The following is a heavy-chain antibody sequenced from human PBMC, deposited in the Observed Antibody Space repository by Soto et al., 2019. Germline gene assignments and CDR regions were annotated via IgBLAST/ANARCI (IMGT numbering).Heavy chain of an antibody. J-gene: IGHJ4*02. Sequence: GSLRLSCAASGFTFSSYHMHWVRQAPGKGLEWVAVIWSDGNNKYYAYSVKGRFTISRDNSKNTLYLQMNSLRADDTAIYYCARIGSWALNFDYWGQGTLVTVSS. V-gene: IGHV3-33*01. D-gene: IGHD6-13*01. CDR2: IWSDGNNK. CDR3: ARIGSWALNFDY. CDR1: GFTFSSYH.